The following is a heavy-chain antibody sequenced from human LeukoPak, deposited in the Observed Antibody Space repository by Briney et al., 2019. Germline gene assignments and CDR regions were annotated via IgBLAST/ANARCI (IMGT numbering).Heavy chain of an antibody. Sequence: GGSLRLSCAASGFTFSSYAMSWVRQAPGKGLEWVSSITGGANSVFYADSVKGRFTFSRDNSKNTLYLQMNSLRAEDTAVYYCAKGAAAGKVDWFDPWGQGTLVTVSS. CDR2: ITGGANSV. CDR1: GFTFSSYA. J-gene: IGHJ5*02. CDR3: AKGAAAGKVDWFDP. D-gene: IGHD6-13*01. V-gene: IGHV3-23*01.